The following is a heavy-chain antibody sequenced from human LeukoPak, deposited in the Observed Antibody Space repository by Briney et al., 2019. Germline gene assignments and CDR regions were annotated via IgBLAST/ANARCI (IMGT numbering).Heavy chain of an antibody. J-gene: IGHJ6*02. V-gene: IGHV3-30*18. D-gene: IGHD3-10*01. CDR1: GFTFSSYA. CDR3: AKDSGDDEREDYYYYYGMDV. Sequence: PGGSLRLSCAASGFTFSSYAMSWVRQAPGKGLEWVAVISYDGSNKYYADSVKGRFTISRDNSKNTLYLQMNSLRAEDTAVYYCAKDSGDDEREDYYYYYGMDVWGQGTTVTVSS. CDR2: ISYDGSNK.